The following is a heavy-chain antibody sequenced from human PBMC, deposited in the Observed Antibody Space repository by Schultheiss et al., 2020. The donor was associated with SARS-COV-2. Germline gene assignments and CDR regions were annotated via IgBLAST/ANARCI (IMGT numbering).Heavy chain of an antibody. CDR2: IYHSGST. V-gene: IGHV4-38-2*01. CDR1: GYSISSGYY. D-gene: IGHD1-26*01. Sequence: SETLSLTCAVSGYSISSGYYWGWIRQPPGKGLEWIGSIYHSGSTYYNPSLKSRVTISVDTSKNQFSLKLSSVTAADTAVYYCASSIVGALGGWGQGTLVTVSS. CDR3: ASSIVGALGG. J-gene: IGHJ4*02.